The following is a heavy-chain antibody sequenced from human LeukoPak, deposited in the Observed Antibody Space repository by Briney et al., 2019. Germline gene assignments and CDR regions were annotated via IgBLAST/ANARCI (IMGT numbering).Heavy chain of an antibody. J-gene: IGHJ6*03. CDR3: ARGRITMVRGAYYYYYYMDV. Sequence: KPSETLSLTCTVSGGSISSYYWSWIRQPPGKGLEWIGYIYYSGSTNYNPSLKSRVTISVDTSKNQFSLKLSSVTAADTAVYYCARGRITMVRGAYYYYYYMDVWGKGTTVTVSS. CDR2: IYYSGST. V-gene: IGHV4-59*01. D-gene: IGHD3-10*01. CDR1: GGSISSYY.